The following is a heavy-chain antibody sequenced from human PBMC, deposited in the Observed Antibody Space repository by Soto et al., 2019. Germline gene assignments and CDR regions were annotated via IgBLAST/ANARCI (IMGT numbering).Heavy chain of an antibody. J-gene: IGHJ4*02. CDR1: GGSISSGDYY. D-gene: IGHD5-18*01. V-gene: IGHV4-30-4*01. CDR2: IDYSGST. Sequence: PSETLSLTCTVSGGSISSGDYYWSWIRQPPGKGLEWIGYIDYSGSTYYNPSLKSRVTISIHTSKNQFYLKLSSMTAADTAVYYCDRELTGYRYGPGEVYWGQGTPVPVSS. CDR3: DRELTGYRYGPGEVY.